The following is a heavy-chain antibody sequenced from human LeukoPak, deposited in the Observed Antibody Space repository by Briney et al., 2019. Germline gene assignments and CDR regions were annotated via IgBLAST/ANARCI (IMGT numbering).Heavy chain of an antibody. D-gene: IGHD3-10*01. Sequence: ASVKVSCKAVGYRFSGYYIQWVRQAPGQGLEWMGWINPNSGGTNYAQKFQGRVTMTRDTSISTAYMELSRLRSDDTAVYYCARDSRHGDPMVDWGQGTLVTVSS. V-gene: IGHV1-2*02. CDR3: ARDSRHGDPMVD. J-gene: IGHJ4*02. CDR1: GYRFSGYY. CDR2: INPNSGGT.